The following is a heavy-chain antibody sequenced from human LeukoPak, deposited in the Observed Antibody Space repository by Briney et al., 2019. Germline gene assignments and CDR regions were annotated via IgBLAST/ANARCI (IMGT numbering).Heavy chain of an antibody. V-gene: IGHV3-48*01. CDR2: IDSTGKNI. J-gene: IGHJ4*02. CDR1: GPTFSSFG. Sequence: TGGSLRLSCAASGPTFSSFGMNWVRQAPGKGLEWISHIDSTGKNIYSADSVKGRFTISRDNAKNSLYLQMNSLRAEDTAVYYCAMEWALWGQGTLVTVSS. D-gene: IGHD3-3*01. CDR3: AMEWAL.